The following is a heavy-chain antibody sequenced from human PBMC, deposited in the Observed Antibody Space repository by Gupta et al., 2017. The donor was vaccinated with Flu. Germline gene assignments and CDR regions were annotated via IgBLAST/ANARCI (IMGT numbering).Heavy chain of an antibody. CDR3: ARWNLDY. J-gene: IGHJ4*02. D-gene: IGHD1-1*01. Sequence: YGMHWGRQAPGKGPGWVAVIWYDGSDKYYADSVKGRFTISRDNSRNTVYLQMNSLRVEDTAVYYCARWNLDYWGQGTLVTVSS. CDR2: IWYDGSDK. CDR1: YG. V-gene: IGHV3-33*01.